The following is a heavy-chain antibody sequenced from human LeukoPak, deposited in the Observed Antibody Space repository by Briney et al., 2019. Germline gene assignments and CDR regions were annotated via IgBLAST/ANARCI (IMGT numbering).Heavy chain of an antibody. J-gene: IGHJ3*02. CDR1: GGSFSGYY. CDR3: ARVFPRMGYDSSGRGNDAFDI. D-gene: IGHD3-22*01. CDR2: INHSGST. Sequence: ASETLSLTCAVYGGSFSGYYWSWIRQPPGKGLEWIGEINHSGSTNYNPSLKSRVTISVDTSKNQFSLKLSSVTAADTAVYYCARVFPRMGYDSSGRGNDAFDIWGQGTMVTVSS. V-gene: IGHV4-34*01.